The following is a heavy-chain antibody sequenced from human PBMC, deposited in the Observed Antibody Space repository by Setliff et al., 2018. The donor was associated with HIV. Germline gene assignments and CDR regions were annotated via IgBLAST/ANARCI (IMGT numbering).Heavy chain of an antibody. CDR3: ATKRGWDYVHHDAFDY. V-gene: IGHV3-15*01. D-gene: IGHD1-7*01. CDR2: IKSKNVGGTI. J-gene: IGHJ3*01. CDR1: GFTFSNAW. Sequence: PGGSLRLSCATSGFTFSNAWMNWVRQGPGKGLERIGRIKSKNVGGTIEYATFVKGRFTISRDDSKNTVYLQMNSLEVEDTAVYYCATKRGWDYVHHDAFDYWGQGTMVTVSS.